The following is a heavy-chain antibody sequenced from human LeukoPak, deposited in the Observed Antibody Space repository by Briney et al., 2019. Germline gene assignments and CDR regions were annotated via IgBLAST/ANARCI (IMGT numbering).Heavy chain of an antibody. D-gene: IGHD2-15*01. J-gene: IGHJ5*02. V-gene: IGHV3-21*04. CDR2: ISTSSSYI. CDR3: AKGSIANWFDP. Sequence: GGSLRLSCAASGFTFSSYSMSWVRQAPGKGLEWVSSISTSSSYIYYADSLKGRFTISRDNAKNSLYLQMNSLRAEDTAVYYCAKGSIANWFDPWGQGTLVTVSS. CDR1: GFTFSSYS.